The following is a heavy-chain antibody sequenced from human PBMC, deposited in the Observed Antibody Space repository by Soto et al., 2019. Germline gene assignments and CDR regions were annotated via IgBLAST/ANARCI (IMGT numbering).Heavy chain of an antibody. J-gene: IGHJ4*02. V-gene: IGHV3-30*18. CDR1: GFTFSSYG. CDR2: ISYDGSNK. Sequence: QVQLAESGGGVVQPGRSLRLSCAASGFTFSSYGMHWVRQAPGKGLEWVAVISYDGSNKYYADSVKGRFTISRDNSKNTLYLQMNSLRAEDTAVYYCAKDRGYSYRAGFDYWGQGTLVTVSS. CDR3: AKDRGYSYRAGFDY. D-gene: IGHD5-18*01.